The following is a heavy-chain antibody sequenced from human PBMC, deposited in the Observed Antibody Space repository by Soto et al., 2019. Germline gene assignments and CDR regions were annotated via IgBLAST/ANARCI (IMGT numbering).Heavy chain of an antibody. D-gene: IGHD6-13*01. Sequence: PGGSLRLSCAASGFTFTNAWINWVRQAPGKGLEWVGRIKSKIDGGATDFAAPVKGRFAISRDNAKSSLYLQMNSLRAEDTAVYYCARALAAAGSLWGQGTLVTVSS. CDR3: ARALAAAGSL. CDR1: GFTFTNAW. CDR2: IKSKIDGGAT. V-gene: IGHV3-15*07. J-gene: IGHJ4*02.